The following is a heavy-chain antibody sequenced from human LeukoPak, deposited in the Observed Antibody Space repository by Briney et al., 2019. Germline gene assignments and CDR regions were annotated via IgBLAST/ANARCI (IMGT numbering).Heavy chain of an antibody. V-gene: IGHV3-23*01. D-gene: IGHD2-8*02. CDR2: TVGSRPDT. Sequence: GGSLRLSCAASGFIFSNYWMSWVRQTPGKGLEWVSATVGSRPDTYHADSVKGRFTVSRDNSRNTLYLQMNNLRIEDSAVYYCTKAPLMSCTGAFCYPFDSWGQGVLVTVSS. CDR1: GFIFSNYW. CDR3: TKAPLMSCTGAFCYPFDS. J-gene: IGHJ4*02.